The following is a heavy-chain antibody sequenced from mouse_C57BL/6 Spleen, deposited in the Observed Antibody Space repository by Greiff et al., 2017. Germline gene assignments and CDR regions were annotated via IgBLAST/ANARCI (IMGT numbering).Heavy chain of an antibody. CDR2: IHPNSGST. CDR1: GYTFTSYW. J-gene: IGHJ4*01. V-gene: IGHV1-64*01. CDR3: AIYYDGSSYYAMDY. Sequence: QVQLQQPGAELVKPGASVTLSCKASGYTFTSYWMHWVKQRPGQGLEWIGMIHPNSGSTNYNEKFKSKATLTVDKSSSTAYMQLSSLTSEDSAVYYCAIYYDGSSYYAMDYWGQGTSVTVSS. D-gene: IGHD1-1*01.